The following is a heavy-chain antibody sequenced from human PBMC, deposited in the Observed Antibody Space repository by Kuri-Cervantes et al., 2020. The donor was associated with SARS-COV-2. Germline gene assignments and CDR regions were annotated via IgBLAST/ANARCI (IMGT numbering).Heavy chain of an antibody. V-gene: IGHV4-39*07. CDR3: ARDLTVVDAYDSVYYYYYYMDV. Sequence: SETLSLTCTVSGGSISSSSYYWGWIRQPPGKGLEWIGSIYYSGSTYYNPSLKSRVTISVDTSKNQFSLKLSSVTAADPAVYYCARDLTVVDAYDSVYYYYYYMDVWGKGTTVTVSS. D-gene: IGHD3-3*01. CDR2: IYYSGST. CDR1: GGSISSSSYY. J-gene: IGHJ6*03.